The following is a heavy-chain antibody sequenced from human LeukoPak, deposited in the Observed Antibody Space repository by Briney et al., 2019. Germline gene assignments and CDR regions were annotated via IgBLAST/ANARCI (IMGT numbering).Heavy chain of an antibody. CDR3: ARGEYYYDSSGYYPGFDP. D-gene: IGHD3-22*01. CDR1: GFTFSSYS. Sequence: GGSLRLSCAASGFTFSSYSMNWVRQAPGKGLEWVSSISSSSSYIYYADSVKGRFTISRDNAKNSLYLQMNSLRAEDTAVYYCARGEYYYDSSGYYPGFDPWGQGTLVTVSS. V-gene: IGHV3-21*01. J-gene: IGHJ5*02. CDR2: ISSSSSYI.